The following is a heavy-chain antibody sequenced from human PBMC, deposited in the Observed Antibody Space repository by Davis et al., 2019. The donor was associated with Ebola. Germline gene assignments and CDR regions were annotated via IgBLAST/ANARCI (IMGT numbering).Heavy chain of an antibody. CDR1: GFTFSSYA. Sequence: GESLKISCAASGFTFSSYAMHWVRQAPGKGLEWVAVISYDGSNKYYADSVKGRFTISRDNSKNSLYLQMNSLRAEDTAVYYCARVGDYIWGSSTYYFDYWGQGTLVTVS. J-gene: IGHJ4*02. D-gene: IGHD3-16*01. V-gene: IGHV3-30-3*01. CDR2: ISYDGSNK. CDR3: ARVGDYIWGSSTYYFDY.